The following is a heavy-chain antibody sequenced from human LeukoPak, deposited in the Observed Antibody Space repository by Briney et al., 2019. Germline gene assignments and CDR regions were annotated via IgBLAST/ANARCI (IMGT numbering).Heavy chain of an antibody. CDR1: GFTSSSYS. D-gene: IGHD2-2*01. CDR3: ARREPQGCSGTSCFAGPVGH. CDR2: ISGTSDYI. J-gene: IGHJ4*02. V-gene: IGHV3-21*06. Sequence: GGSLRLSCAASGFTSSSYSMNWVRQSPGKGLEWVSSISGTSDYIYYADSVKGRFTISRDNGQNSLYLQMNSLRVEDTAVYYCARREPQGCSGTSCFAGPVGHWGQGTLVTVSS.